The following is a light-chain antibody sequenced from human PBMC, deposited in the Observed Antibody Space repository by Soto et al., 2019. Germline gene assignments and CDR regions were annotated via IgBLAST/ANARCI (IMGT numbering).Light chain of an antibody. Sequence: QSALTQPPSASGSPGQSVTISCTGTSSDVGGYNYVSWYQQHPGVAPKLMIYEVSKRPSGVPDRFSGSKSGNTASLTVSGLQAEDEADYYCSSYAATNNSFGGGTKVTVL. CDR2: EVS. CDR3: SSYAATNNS. CDR1: SSDVGGYNY. V-gene: IGLV2-8*01. J-gene: IGLJ2*01.